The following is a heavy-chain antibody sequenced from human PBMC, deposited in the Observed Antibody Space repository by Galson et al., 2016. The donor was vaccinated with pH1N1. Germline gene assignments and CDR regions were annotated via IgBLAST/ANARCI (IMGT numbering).Heavy chain of an antibody. D-gene: IGHD4/OR15-4a*01. CDR3: ATDGASWGSGESDYGASDY. Sequence: SVKVSCKASGYRFTTYYMHWVRQAPGQGLEWMGLLNPSGGATIYAQKFQGRVTISKDNYKDTLYLQMTSVRPEDTAVYYCATDGASWGSGESDYGASDYWGQGTLVTVSS. V-gene: IGHV1-46*01. CDR1: GYRFTTYY. J-gene: IGHJ4*02. CDR2: LNPSGGAT.